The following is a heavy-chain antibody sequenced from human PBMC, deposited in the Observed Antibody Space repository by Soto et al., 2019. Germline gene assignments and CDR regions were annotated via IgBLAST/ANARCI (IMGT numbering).Heavy chain of an antibody. V-gene: IGHV1-69*08. Sequence: QVQLVQSGAEVKKPGSSVKVSCKASGGTFSSYTISWVRQAPGQGLEWMGSIIPILGIANYAQKFQGRVTLTADKTTRTSWVSLRLMRSEDTAVYYRARDSCSGGSCYGPTQLDYWGQGTLVTVSS. CDR2: IIPILGIA. D-gene: IGHD2-15*01. J-gene: IGHJ4*02. CDR3: ARDSCSGGSCYGPTQLDY. CDR1: GGTFSSYT.